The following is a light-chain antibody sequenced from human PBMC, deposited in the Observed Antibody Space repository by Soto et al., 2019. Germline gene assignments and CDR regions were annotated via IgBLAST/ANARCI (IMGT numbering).Light chain of an antibody. V-gene: IGKV3-20*01. CDR3: QHYGNSPPEYT. Sequence: EIVLTQSPGTLSLSPGERATLSCRASQSVSSSFLAWYQQRPGQAPRLLIFGASYRATGIPDRFSGTGSGTDFTLTISKLEPEDFAVYYCQHYGNSPPEYTFGPGTKVDV. J-gene: IGKJ3*01. CDR1: QSVSSSF. CDR2: GAS.